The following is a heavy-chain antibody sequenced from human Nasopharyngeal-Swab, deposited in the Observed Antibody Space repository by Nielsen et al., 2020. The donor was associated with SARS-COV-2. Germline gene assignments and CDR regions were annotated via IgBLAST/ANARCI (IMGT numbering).Heavy chain of an antibody. CDR1: GFTVSSNY. D-gene: IGHD2/OR15-2a*01. Sequence: GESLKIFCAASGFTVSSNYMSWVRQAPGKGLEWVSVIYSGGSTYYADSVKGRFTISRDNSKNTLYLQMNSLRAEDTAVYYCARATFADWYFDLWGHGTLVTVSS. J-gene: IGHJ2*01. CDR3: ARATFADWYFDL. V-gene: IGHV3-66*01. CDR2: IYSGGST.